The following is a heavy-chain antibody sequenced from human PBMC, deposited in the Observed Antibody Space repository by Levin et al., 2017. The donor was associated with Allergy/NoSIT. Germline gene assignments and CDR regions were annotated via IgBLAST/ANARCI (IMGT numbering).Heavy chain of an antibody. CDR1: GFTFSSFA. D-gene: IGHD1-14*01. V-gene: IGHV3-23*01. J-gene: IGHJ5*02. CDR3: TKDHASGPLASEPLVS. CDR2: ISASGGTT. Sequence: PGGSLRLSCAASGFTFSSFAMNWVRQAPGKGLEWVSGISASGGTTYYADSVKGRFIISRDYSKNVLYLQMNSLGVDDTAVYYCTKDHASGPLASEPLVSWGQGTLVTVSS.